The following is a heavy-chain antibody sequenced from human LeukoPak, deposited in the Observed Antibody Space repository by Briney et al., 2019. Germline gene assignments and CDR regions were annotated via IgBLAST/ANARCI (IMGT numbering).Heavy chain of an antibody. J-gene: IGHJ4*02. D-gene: IGHD3-16*01. Sequence: GALRLSCAASGFTFDDYGMSWVRQAPGKGLEWVSGINWNGGSTGYADSVKGRFTISRDNAKNTLYLQMNSLRDEDTAVFYCARSRYDYIWGIDYWGQGTLVTISS. CDR2: INWNGGST. CDR3: ARSRYDYIWGIDY. CDR1: GFTFDDYG. V-gene: IGHV3-20*04.